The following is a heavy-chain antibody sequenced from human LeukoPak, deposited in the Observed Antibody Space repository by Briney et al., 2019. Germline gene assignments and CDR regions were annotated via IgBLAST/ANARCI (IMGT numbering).Heavy chain of an antibody. Sequence: KTGGSLRLSCAASGFTFSSYSMTWVRQAPGKGLEWVSSISSSSYIYYADSVKGRFTISRDNAKNSLYLQMNSLRAEDTAVYYCAQIVLMASDAFDIWGQGTMVTVSS. J-gene: IGHJ3*02. V-gene: IGHV3-21*01. D-gene: IGHD2-8*01. CDR1: GFTFSSYS. CDR2: ISSSSYI. CDR3: AQIVLMASDAFDI.